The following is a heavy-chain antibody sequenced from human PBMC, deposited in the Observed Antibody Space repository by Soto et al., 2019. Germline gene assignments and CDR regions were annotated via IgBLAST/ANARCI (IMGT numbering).Heavy chain of an antibody. CDR1: GGSISPYY. D-gene: IGHD6-13*01. CDR2: VYYSGNT. V-gene: IGHV4-59*01. J-gene: IGHJ6*03. CDR3: ARKGAAASYAHYYMDV. Sequence: PSETLSLTCTVSGGSISPYYWSWIRQPPGKGLEWIGYVYYSGNTNYNPSPESRVTISVDTSRNRFSLNLTSATAADTAVYYCARKGAAASYAHYYMDVWGRGTAVTVSS.